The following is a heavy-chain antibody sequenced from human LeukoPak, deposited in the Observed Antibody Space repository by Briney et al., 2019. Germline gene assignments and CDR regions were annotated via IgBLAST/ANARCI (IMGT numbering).Heavy chain of an antibody. CDR2: MNPNSGNT. CDR3: ARVPAAIGYYYYGMDV. V-gene: IGHV1-8*01. Sequence: ASVKVSCKASGYTFTSYDINWVRQATGQGLEWMGWMNPNSGNTGYAQKFQGRVTMTRNTSISTAYMELSSLRSEDTAVYYCARVPAAIGYYYYGMDVLGQGTTVTVSS. CDR1: GYTFTSYD. D-gene: IGHD2-2*01. J-gene: IGHJ6*02.